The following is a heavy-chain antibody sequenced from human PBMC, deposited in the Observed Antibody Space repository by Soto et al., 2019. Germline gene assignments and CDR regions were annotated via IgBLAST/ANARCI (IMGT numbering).Heavy chain of an antibody. V-gene: IGHV3-48*01. D-gene: IGHD4-17*01. CDR2: ISSSSSNI. J-gene: IGHJ1*01. CDR3: ARGRYGDPREYFRY. Sequence: EVQLVESGGGLVQPGGSLRLSCAASGFTFSSYSMNWVRQAPGKGLEWVSYISSSSSNIYYADSVKGRFTISRDNAKNSLYLQMNSLRAEDTAVYYCARGRYGDPREYFRYWGQGTLVTVSS. CDR1: GFTFSSYS.